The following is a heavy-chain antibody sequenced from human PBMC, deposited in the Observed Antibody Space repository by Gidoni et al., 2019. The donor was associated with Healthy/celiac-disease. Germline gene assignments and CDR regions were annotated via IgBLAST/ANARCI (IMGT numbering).Heavy chain of an antibody. V-gene: IGHV3-33*01. CDR3: ARDGRSGWSPIRDYGMDV. J-gene: IGHJ6*02. Sequence: QVPLVQSAGGVVQPGRSLRLSCAASGSTLSSYGMHWVRQAPGKGLEWVVVRWYDGSNKYYADSVKSRFTISRDNSKNTLYLKMNSLRAEDTAVYYCARDGRSGWSPIRDYGMDVWGQGTTVTVSS. CDR1: GSTLSSYG. CDR2: RWYDGSNK. D-gene: IGHD6-19*01.